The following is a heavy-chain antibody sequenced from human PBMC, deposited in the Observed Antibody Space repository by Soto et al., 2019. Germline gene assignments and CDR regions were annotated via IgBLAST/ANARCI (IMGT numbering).Heavy chain of an antibody. CDR1: GGSISSGDYY. D-gene: IGHD5-12*01. CDR3: ARRDGYNPLLRYFDY. J-gene: IGHJ4*02. CDR2: IYYSGST. Sequence: SETLSLTCTVSGGSISSGDYYWSWIRQPPGKGLEWIGYIYYSGSTNYNPSLKSRVTISVDKSKNQFSLKLSSVTAADTAVYYCARRDGYNPLLRYFDYWGQGTLVTVPQ. V-gene: IGHV4-30-4*01.